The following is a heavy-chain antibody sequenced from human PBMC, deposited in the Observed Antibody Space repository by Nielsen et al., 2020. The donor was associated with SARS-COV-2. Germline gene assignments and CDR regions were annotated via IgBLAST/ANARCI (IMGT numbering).Heavy chain of an antibody. CDR2: IKSKVDGGTT. V-gene: IGHV3-15*01. J-gene: IGHJ1*01. CDR1: GFTFSNPW. Sequence: GESLKISCAASGFTFSNPWMNWVRQAPGKGLEWVGRIKSKVDGGTTDYAGPVKGRFTTSRDDSKNTLYLQMNSLKTEDTAVYYCTTGGITMVRGVMQYWGQGTLVTVSP. CDR3: TTGGITMVRGVMQY. D-gene: IGHD3-10*01.